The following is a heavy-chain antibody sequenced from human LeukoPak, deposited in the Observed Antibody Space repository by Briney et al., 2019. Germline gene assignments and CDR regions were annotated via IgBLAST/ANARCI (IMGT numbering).Heavy chain of an antibody. CDR2: INPNSGGT. Sequence: ASVKVSCKASGYTFTGYYMHWVRQAPGQGLEWMGRINPNSGGTNYAQKFQGRVTMTRDTSISTAYMELSRLRSDDTAVYYCARVTRVLGATIDYWGQGTLVTVSS. J-gene: IGHJ4*02. D-gene: IGHD1-26*01. CDR3: ARVTRVLGATIDY. CDR1: GYTFTGYY. V-gene: IGHV1-2*06.